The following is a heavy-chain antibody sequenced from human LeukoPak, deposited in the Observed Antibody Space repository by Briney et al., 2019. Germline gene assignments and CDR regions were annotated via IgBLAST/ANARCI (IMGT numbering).Heavy chain of an antibody. J-gene: IGHJ5*02. CDR2: IYPGDSDT. V-gene: IGHV5-51*01. CDR1: GYSFTSYW. D-gene: IGHD6-13*01. CDR3: ARQILYSSSWYYWFDP. Sequence: GESLKISCKGSGYSFTSYWIGWVRQMPGKGLEWKGIIYPGDSDTRYSPSFQGQVTISADKSISTAYLQWSSLKASDTAMYYCARQILYSSSWYYWFDPWGQGTLVTVSS.